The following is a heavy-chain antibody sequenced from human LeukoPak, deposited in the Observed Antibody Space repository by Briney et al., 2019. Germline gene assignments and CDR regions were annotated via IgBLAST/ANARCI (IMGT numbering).Heavy chain of an antibody. D-gene: IGHD6-6*01. J-gene: IGHJ3*02. Sequence: SETLSLTCTVSGGSISSHYWSWIRQPPGKGLEWIGYIYYSGSTNYNPSLKSRVTISVDTSKNQFSLKLSSVTAADTAVYYCARDFRIAARSDAFDIWGQGTMVTVPS. CDR1: GGSISSHY. CDR2: IYYSGST. V-gene: IGHV4-59*11. CDR3: ARDFRIAARSDAFDI.